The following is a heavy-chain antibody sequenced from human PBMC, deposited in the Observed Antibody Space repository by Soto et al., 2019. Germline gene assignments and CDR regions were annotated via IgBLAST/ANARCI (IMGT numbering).Heavy chain of an antibody. D-gene: IGHD2-15*01. J-gene: IGHJ4*02. V-gene: IGHV4-34*01. CDR2: INHSGST. CDR1: GGSFSGYY. Sequence: QVQLQQWGAGLLKPSETLSLTCAVYGGSFSGYYWSWIRQPPGKGLEWIGEINHSGSTNYNPSLKSRVTISVDTSKNQFSLKLSSVTAAGTAVYYCASRGGSYFDYWGQGTLVTVSS. CDR3: ASRGGSYFDY.